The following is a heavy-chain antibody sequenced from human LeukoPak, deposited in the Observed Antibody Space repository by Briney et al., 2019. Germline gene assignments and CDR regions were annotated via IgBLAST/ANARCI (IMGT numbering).Heavy chain of an antibody. V-gene: IGHV3-30*02. Sequence: PGGSLRLSCAASGFTFSSYGMYWVRQAPGKGLEWVAFIRSDGTNKYYADSVRGRFTIFRDNSKNTLYLQMNSLRTEDTAVYYCARDQTPYYWGQGTLVTVSS. J-gene: IGHJ4*02. CDR2: IRSDGTNK. CDR3: ARDQTPYY. CDR1: GFTFSSYG.